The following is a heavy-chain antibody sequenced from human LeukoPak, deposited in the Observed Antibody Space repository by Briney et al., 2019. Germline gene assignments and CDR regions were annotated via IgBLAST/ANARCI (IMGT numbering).Heavy chain of an antibody. CDR1: GGSFIGYY. J-gene: IGHJ4*02. D-gene: IGHD1-1*01. Sequence: SETLSLTCAVYGGSFIGYYWSCIRQPPGKGLEWIGEINHSGSTNYNPSLKSRVTISVDTSKNQFSLKLSSVTAADTAVYYCARRSVQGYYFDYWGQGTLVTVSS. CDR3: ARRSVQGYYFDY. CDR2: INHSGST. V-gene: IGHV4-34*01.